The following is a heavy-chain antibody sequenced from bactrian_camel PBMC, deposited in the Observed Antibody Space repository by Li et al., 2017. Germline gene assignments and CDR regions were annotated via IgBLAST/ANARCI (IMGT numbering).Heavy chain of an antibody. D-gene: IGHD2*01. J-gene: IGHJ4*01. V-gene: IGHV3-2*01. CDR2: IYIGVGTT. Sequence: VQLVESGGGLVQPGGSLRLSCAVSGFTLSAYYMSWIWQAPGKGLEWVSGIYIGVGTTYYAGSVKGRFTIPKDNAKNTLYLQLTGLKTEDTAVYYCATDVGGYWGWRYWGQGTQVTVS. CDR1: GFTLSAYY. CDR3: ATDVGGYWGWRY.